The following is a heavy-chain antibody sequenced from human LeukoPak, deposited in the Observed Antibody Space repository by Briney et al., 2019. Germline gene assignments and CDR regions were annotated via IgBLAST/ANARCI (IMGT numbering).Heavy chain of an antibody. CDR3: AKTSAYTWRIDY. CDR1: GFTFDDYD. CDR2: INWDGSGS. D-gene: IGHD1-1*01. J-gene: IGHJ4*02. Sequence: GGSLRLSCAASGFTFDDYDMSWVRQPPGKGLEWGSLINWDGSGSYYADSVKGRFTISRDNSKNSLYLQMNSLRGEDTALYYCAKTSAYTWRIDYWGQGTLVTVSS. V-gene: IGHV3-43D*03.